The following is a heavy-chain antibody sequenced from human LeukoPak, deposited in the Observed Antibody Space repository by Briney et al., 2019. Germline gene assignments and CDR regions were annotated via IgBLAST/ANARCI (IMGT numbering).Heavy chain of an antibody. J-gene: IGHJ4*02. D-gene: IGHD2-2*02. CDR2: VNHSGST. CDR3: ARGVYCSSTSCYSDY. Sequence: SETLSLTCAVSGGSFRGDYWSWSRQRPGKGLEWIWEVNHSGSTNYNPSPKSRVTISVDTSKNQFSLKLSSVTAADTAVYYCARGVYCSSTSCYSDYWGQGTLVTVSS. V-gene: IGHV4-34*01. CDR1: GGSFRGDY.